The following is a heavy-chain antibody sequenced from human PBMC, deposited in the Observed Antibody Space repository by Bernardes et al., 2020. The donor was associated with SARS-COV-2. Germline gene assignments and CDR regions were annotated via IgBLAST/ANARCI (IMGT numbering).Heavy chain of an antibody. J-gene: IGHJ6*02. CDR3: ARDGLAVAGTIPSYYYYYGMDV. D-gene: IGHD6-19*01. Sequence: GGSLRLSCAASGFTFSSYSMNWVRQAPGKGLEWVSYISSSSSTIYYADSVKGRFTISRDNAKNSLYLQMNSLRAEDTAVYYCARDGLAVAGTIPSYYYYYGMDVWGQGTTVTVSS. V-gene: IGHV3-48*01. CDR1: GFTFSSYS. CDR2: ISSSSSTI.